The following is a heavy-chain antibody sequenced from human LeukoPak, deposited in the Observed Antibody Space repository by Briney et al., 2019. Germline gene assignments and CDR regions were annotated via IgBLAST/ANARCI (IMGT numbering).Heavy chain of an antibody. J-gene: IGHJ5*01. D-gene: IGHD3-10*01. Sequence: PGGSLRLSCAASGFTFSSYEMNWIRQPPGKGLEWIGYIYYSGSTKYNPSLQSRVTISVDTSKNQFSLKLSSVTAADTAVYYCAKGVKVLQLFLENWFDSWGQGTLVTVSA. CDR1: GFTFSSYE. CDR2: IYYSGST. V-gene: IGHV4-59*01. CDR3: AKGVKVLQLFLENWFDS.